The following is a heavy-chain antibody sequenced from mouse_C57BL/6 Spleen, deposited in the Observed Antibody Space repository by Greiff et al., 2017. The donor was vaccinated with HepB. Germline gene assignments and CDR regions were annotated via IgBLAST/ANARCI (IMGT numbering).Heavy chain of an antibody. CDR3: ARGANWDY. D-gene: IGHD4-1*01. V-gene: IGHV3-6*01. J-gene: IGHJ2*01. CDR2: ISYDGSN. Sequence: VQLKESGPGLVKPSQSLSLTCSVTGYSITSGYYWNWIRQFPGNKLEWMGYISYDGSNNYNPSLKNRISITRDTSKNQFFLKLNSVTTEDTATYYCARGANWDYWGQGTTLTVSS. CDR1: GYSITSGYY.